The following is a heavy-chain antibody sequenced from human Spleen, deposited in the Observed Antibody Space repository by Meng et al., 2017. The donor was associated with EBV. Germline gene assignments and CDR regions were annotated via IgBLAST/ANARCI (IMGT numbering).Heavy chain of an antibody. CDR2: IYHSGST. J-gene: IGHJ4*02. CDR3: ARGRFTIAEPTAFDY. CDR1: GGPISRSHW. D-gene: IGHD6-13*01. V-gene: IGHV4-4*02. Sequence: VQLKEPGPGRVKPSGTLSLTCPVSGGPISRSHWWTWVRQPPGKGLEWIGEIYHSGSTTYNPSLKSRVTISIPKSKNQFSLKLTSVTAADTAVYFCARGRFTIAEPTAFDYWGQGALVTVSS.